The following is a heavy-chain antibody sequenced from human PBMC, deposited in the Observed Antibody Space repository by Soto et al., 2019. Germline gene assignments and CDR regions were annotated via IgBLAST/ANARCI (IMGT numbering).Heavy chain of an antibody. J-gene: IGHJ6*02. Sequence: PSETLSLTCTVSGGSISSYYWSWIRQPPGKGLEWIGYIYYSGSTNYNPSLKSRVTISVDTSKNQFSLKLSSVTAADTAVYYCARVSGEMATIGYYYYYGMDVWGQGTTVTVSS. CDR2: IYYSGST. D-gene: IGHD5-12*01. CDR1: GGSISSYY. CDR3: ARVSGEMATIGYYYYYGMDV. V-gene: IGHV4-59*01.